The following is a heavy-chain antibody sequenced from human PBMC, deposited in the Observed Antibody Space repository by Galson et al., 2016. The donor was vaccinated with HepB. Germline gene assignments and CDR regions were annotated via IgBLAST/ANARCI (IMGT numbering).Heavy chain of an antibody. J-gene: IGHJ4*02. Sequence: ETLSLTCGVSGASFRNLYWSWIRQSPGRGLEWIGGINHRGDTNYNPSLKSRVTISVDTSESQFSLRLQSVTAADTAVYYCASLGKGLYDWGSDRSSDYWGQGTLVTVSS. CDR3: ASLGKGLYDWGSDRSSDY. CDR1: GASFRNLY. CDR2: INHRGDT. D-gene: IGHD3-16*02. V-gene: IGHV4-34*01.